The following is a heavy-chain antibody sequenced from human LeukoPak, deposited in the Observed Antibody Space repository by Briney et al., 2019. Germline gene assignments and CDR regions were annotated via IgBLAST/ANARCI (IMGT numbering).Heavy chain of an antibody. CDR1: GGSISSYY. V-gene: IGHV4-59*01. D-gene: IGHD5-24*01. CDR2: IYYSGST. CDR3: ARGQDGYNSLDY. J-gene: IGHJ4*02. Sequence: PSETLSLTCTVSGGSISSYYWSWIRQPPGKGLEWIGYIYYSGSTNYNPSLKSRVTISVDTSKNQFSLKLSSVTAADTAVYYCARGQDGYNSLDYWGQGTLVTVSS.